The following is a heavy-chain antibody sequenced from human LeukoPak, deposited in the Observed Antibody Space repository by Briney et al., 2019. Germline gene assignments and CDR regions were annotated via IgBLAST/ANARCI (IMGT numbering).Heavy chain of an antibody. CDR3: ARDTEVGGFDY. CDR2: INPSGGST. CDR1: GYTFTSYY. J-gene: IGHJ4*02. D-gene: IGHD2-2*01. Sequence: GASVKVSCKASGYTFTSYYMHWVRQAPGQGLEWMGIINPSGGSTSYAQKFQGRVTMTRDTSISTAYMELSRLRSDDTAVYYCARDTEVGGFDYWGQGTLVTVSS. V-gene: IGHV1-46*01.